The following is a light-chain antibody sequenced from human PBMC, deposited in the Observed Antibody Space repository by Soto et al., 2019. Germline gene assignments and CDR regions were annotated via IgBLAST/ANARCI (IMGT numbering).Light chain of an antibody. CDR3: QQRSNWPRT. J-gene: IGKJ1*01. Sequence: EIVLTQSPATLSLSPGERATLSCRASQSVSSYLAWYQQKPGQAPRPLIFDASNRATGIPVRFSGSGSGTDFTLTISSLEPEDFAVFYCQQRSNWPRTFGQGTKVDNK. CDR2: DAS. CDR1: QSVSSY. V-gene: IGKV3-11*01.